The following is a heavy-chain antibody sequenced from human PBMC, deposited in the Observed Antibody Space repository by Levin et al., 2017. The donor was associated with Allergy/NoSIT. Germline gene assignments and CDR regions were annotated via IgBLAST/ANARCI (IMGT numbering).Heavy chain of an antibody. CDR3: ARWLRPRRGYSYGYIAFDI. CDR1: GGSFSGYY. V-gene: IGHV4-34*01. CDR2: INHSGST. J-gene: IGHJ3*02. Sequence: PSETLSLTCAVYGGSFSGYYWSWIRQPPGKGLEWIGEINHSGSTNYNPSLKSRVTISVDTSKNQFSLKLSSVTAADTAVYYCARWLRPRRGYSYGYIAFDIWGQGTMVTVSS. D-gene: IGHD5-18*01.